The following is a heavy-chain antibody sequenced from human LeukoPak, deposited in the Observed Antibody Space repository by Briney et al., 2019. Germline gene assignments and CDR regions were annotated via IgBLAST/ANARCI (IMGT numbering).Heavy chain of an antibody. CDR1: GFTFSSYA. D-gene: IGHD5-18*01. CDR2: ITSSSTYI. Sequence: YPGGSLRLSCAASGFTFSSYAMTWVRQAPGKGLEWVSSITSSSTYIYYADSVKGRFTISRDNAKNSLYLQMNSLRAEDTAVYYCAREGDNSYGYWGDAFDIWGQGTMVTVSS. V-gene: IGHV3-21*01. CDR3: AREGDNSYGYWGDAFDI. J-gene: IGHJ3*02.